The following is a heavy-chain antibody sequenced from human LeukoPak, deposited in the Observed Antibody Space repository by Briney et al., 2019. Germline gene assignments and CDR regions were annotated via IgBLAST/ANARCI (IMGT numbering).Heavy chain of an antibody. CDR2: IYSGGST. Sequence: GGSLRLSCAASGFTVSSNSMSWVRQAPGKGLEWVSVIYSGGSTYYADSVKGRFTISRDNSKNTLYLQMNSLRAEDTAVYYCARDSGSYFPPDYYYYMDVWGKGTTVTVSS. V-gene: IGHV3-66*02. D-gene: IGHD1-26*01. CDR3: ARDSGSYFPPDYYYYMDV. J-gene: IGHJ6*03. CDR1: GFTVSSNS.